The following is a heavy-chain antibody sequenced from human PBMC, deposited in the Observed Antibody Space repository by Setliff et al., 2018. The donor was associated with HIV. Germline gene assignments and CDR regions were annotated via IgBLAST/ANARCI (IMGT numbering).Heavy chain of an antibody. CDR3: ARDPGITFGGVIAPYYYMDV. J-gene: IGHJ6*03. V-gene: IGHV4-4*02. CDR2: IYHSGST. Sequence: SETLSLTCAVSGGSISSSNWWSWVRQPPGKGLEWIGEIYHSGSTYYNPSLKSRVTISVDKSKNQFSLKLSSVTAADTAVYYCARDPGITFGGVIAPYYYMDVWGKGTTVTVSS. D-gene: IGHD3-16*02. CDR1: GGSISSSNW.